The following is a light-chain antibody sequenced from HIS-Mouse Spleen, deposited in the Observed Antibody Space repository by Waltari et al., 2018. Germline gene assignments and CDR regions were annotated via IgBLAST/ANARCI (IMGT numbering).Light chain of an antibody. CDR3: CSYAGSYTLV. CDR1: SSDVGGYNY. Sequence: LTQPRSVSGSPGQSVTIPCTGTSSDVGGYNYVSWYQQHPGKAPKLMIYDVSKRPPGVPDRFPGSKSGNTASLTISGLQAEDEADYYCCSYAGSYTLVFGGGTKLTVL. CDR2: DVS. J-gene: IGLJ3*02. V-gene: IGLV2-11*01.